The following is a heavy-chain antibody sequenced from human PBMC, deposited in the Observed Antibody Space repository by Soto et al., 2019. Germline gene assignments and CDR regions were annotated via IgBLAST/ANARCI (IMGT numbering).Heavy chain of an antibody. CDR2: INPNSGGT. CDR1: GYTFTGYY. CDR3: ARADIVATKFDY. Sequence: GASVKVSCKASGYTFTGYYMHWVRQAPGQGLEWMGWINPNSGGTNYAQKFQGRVTMTRDTSISTAYMELSRLRSDDTAVYYYARADIVATKFDYWGQGTLVTVSS. D-gene: IGHD5-12*01. V-gene: IGHV1-2*02. J-gene: IGHJ4*02.